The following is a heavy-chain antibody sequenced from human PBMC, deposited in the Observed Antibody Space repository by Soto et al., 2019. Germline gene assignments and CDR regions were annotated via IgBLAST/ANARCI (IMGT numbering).Heavy chain of an antibody. V-gene: IGHV5-10-1*01. J-gene: IGHJ6*02. Sequence: GESLKISCKGSGYSFTNYWISWVRQMPGKGLEWMGKIDPSDSYTSYRPSFQGHVTISADKSINTAYLQWSSLKASDTAMYYCARVGYYDILTGPYGMDVWGQGTTVTVSS. D-gene: IGHD3-9*01. CDR1: GYSFTNYW. CDR2: IDPSDSYT. CDR3: ARVGYYDILTGPYGMDV.